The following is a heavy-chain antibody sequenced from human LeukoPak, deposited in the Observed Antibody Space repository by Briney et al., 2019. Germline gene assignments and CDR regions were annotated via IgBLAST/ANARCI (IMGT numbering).Heavy chain of an antibody. Sequence: PGGSLRLSCAASGFTFSSYAMPWVRQAPGKGLEWVAVISYDGSNKYYADSVKGRFTISRDNSKNTLYLQMNSLRAEDTAVYYCAKDRNYYDSSGYYWGNWFDPWGQGTLVTVSS. CDR1: GFTFSSYA. CDR3: AKDRNYYDSSGYYWGNWFDP. V-gene: IGHV3-30-3*01. D-gene: IGHD3-22*01. CDR2: ISYDGSNK. J-gene: IGHJ5*02.